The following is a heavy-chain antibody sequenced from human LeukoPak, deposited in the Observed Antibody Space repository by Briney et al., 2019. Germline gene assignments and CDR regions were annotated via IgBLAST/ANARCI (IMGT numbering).Heavy chain of an antibody. D-gene: IGHD6-6*01. CDR2: ISWNGRSI. V-gene: IGHV3-9*01. J-gene: IGHJ6*02. CDR3: TKDLSSQCFPDIRHYGMNV. Sequence: GRSLRLSCAASGFTFDDFAMHWVRQAPGKGLEWVSGISWNGRSIDYADSVKGRFTISRDNAKNSLYRQMKRLRSEDTDFYYCTKDLSSQCFPDIRHYGMNVWGQGTTVTVSS. CDR1: GFTFDDFA.